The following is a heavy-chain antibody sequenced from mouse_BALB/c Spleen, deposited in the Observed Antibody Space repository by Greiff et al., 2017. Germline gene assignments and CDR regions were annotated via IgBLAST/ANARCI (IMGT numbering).Heavy chain of an antibody. CDR2: INSNGGST. Sequence: EVKLVESGGGLVKLGGSLKLSCAASGFTFSSYYMSWVRQTPEKRLELVAAINSNGGSTYYPDTVKGRFTISRDNAKNTLYLQMSSLKSEDTALYYCARPLSTMTPFYAMDYWGQGTSVTVSS. D-gene: IGHD2-4*01. CDR1: GFTFSSYY. J-gene: IGHJ4*01. V-gene: IGHV5-6-2*01. CDR3: ARPLSTMTPFYAMDY.